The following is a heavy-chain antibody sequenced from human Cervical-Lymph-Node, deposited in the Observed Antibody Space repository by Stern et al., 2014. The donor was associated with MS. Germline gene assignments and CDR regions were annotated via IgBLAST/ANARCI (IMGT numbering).Heavy chain of an antibody. CDR1: GGTFSSYT. CDR3: ARGNPRYPRRRWEPINYFDY. J-gene: IGHJ4*02. V-gene: IGHV1-69*02. D-gene: IGHD1-14*01. CDR2: IIPILGIA. Sequence: QVQLVQSGAEVKKPGSSVKVSCKASGGTFSSYTISWVRQAPGQGLEWMGRIIPILGIANYAQKFQGRVTITAEKSTSTAYMELSSLRSEDTAVYYCARGNPRYPRRRWEPINYFDYWGQGTLVTVSS.